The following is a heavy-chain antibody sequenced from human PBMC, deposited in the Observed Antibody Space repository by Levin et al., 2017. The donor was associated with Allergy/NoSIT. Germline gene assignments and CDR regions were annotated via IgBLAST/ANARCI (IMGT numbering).Heavy chain of an antibody. CDR3: ARGDGITMIVVVIIGAFDI. V-gene: IGHV3-30-3*01. CDR1: GFTFSSYA. Sequence: PGGSLRLSCAASGFTFSSYAMHWVRQAPGKGLEWVAVISYDGSNKYYADSVKGRFTISRDNSKNTLYLQMNSLRAEDTAVYYCARGDGITMIVVVIIGAFDIWGQGTMVTVSS. J-gene: IGHJ3*02. D-gene: IGHD3-22*01. CDR2: ISYDGSNK.